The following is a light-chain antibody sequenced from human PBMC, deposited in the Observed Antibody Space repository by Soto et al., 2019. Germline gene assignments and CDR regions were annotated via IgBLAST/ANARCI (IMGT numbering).Light chain of an antibody. CDR3: QQSYSPPPVT. CDR2: AAS. CDR1: QSINRF. Sequence: DIQMTQSPSSLSASVGDRVTITCRASQSINRFLNWYQQKPGKAPKLLIYAASSLQSGVPSRFSGSGSGTDFTLTISSLQPEHFATYYCQQSYSPPPVTFGQGTRLEIK. J-gene: IGKJ5*01. V-gene: IGKV1-39*01.